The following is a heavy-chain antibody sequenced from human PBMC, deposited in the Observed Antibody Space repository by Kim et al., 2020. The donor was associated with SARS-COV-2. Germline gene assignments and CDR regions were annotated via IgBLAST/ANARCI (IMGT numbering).Heavy chain of an antibody. Sequence: GGSLRLSCAASGFTFDDYAMHWVRQAPGKGLEWVSGISWNSGSIGYADSVKGRFTISRDNAKNSLYLQMNSLRAEDTALYYCAKGVASSGWYYGYWGQGTLVTVSS. CDR2: ISWNSGSI. V-gene: IGHV3-9*01. J-gene: IGHJ4*02. CDR3: AKGVASSGWYYGY. CDR1: GFTFDDYA. D-gene: IGHD6-19*01.